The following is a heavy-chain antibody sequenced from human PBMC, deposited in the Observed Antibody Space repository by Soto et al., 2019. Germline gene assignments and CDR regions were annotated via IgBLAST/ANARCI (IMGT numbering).Heavy chain of an antibody. Sequence: GESLKISCEGSGYSFTTYWIGWVRQMPGKGLEWMGMIYPADSDIRYSPSFQGQVTISADKSINTAYLQWSSLKASDTAMYYCVRSSSNSWYVDYWGQGTVVTVS. CDR1: GYSFTTYW. CDR2: IYPADSDI. J-gene: IGHJ4*02. V-gene: IGHV5-51*01. CDR3: VRSSSNSWYVDY. D-gene: IGHD2-2*01.